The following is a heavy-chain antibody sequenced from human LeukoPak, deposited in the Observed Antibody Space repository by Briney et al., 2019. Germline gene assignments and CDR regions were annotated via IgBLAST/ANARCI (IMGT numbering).Heavy chain of an antibody. Sequence: GGSLRLSCTASGFTFTTYSMTWARQAPGKGPEWVSAISGSGGDTYYADSVKGRFTIYRDNSKNTLYLQMNGLRADDTAVYYCAIDLGGEGGSGFPGYWGQGTLVTVSS. J-gene: IGHJ4*02. V-gene: IGHV3-23*01. CDR1: GFTFTTYS. D-gene: IGHD3-10*01. CDR3: AIDLGGEGGSGFPGY. CDR2: ISGSGGDT.